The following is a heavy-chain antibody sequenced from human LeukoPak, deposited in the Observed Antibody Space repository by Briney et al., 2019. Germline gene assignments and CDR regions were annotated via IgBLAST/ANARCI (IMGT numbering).Heavy chain of an antibody. Sequence: PSETLSLTCAVSGGSISSGGYSWSWIRQPPGEGLEWIGYIYHSGSTYYNPSLKSRVTISVDRSKNQFSLKLSSVTAADTAVYYCARAYCGGDCYPPQYYFDYWGQGTLVTVSS. D-gene: IGHD2-21*02. CDR1: GGSISSGGYS. CDR2: IYHSGST. V-gene: IGHV4-30-2*01. J-gene: IGHJ4*02. CDR3: ARAYCGGDCYPPQYYFDY.